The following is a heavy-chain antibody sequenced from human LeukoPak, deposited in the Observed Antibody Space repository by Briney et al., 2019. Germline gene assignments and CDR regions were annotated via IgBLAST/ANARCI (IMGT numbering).Heavy chain of an antibody. V-gene: IGHV4-34*01. CDR2: INHSGST. J-gene: IGHJ4*02. CDR1: GGSFSGYY. Sequence: SETLSLTCAVYGGSFSGYYWSWIRQPPGKGLEWIGEINHSGSTNYNPSLKSRVTISVDTSKNQFSLKLSSVTAADTAVYYCARGYIVGYDFWSGYSRYYFDYWGQGTLVTVSS. D-gene: IGHD3-3*01. CDR3: ARGYIVGYDFWSGYSRYYFDY.